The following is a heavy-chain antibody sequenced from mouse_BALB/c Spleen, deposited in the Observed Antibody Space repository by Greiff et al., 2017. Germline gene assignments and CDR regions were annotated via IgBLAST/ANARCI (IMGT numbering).Heavy chain of an antibody. CDR1: GFTFSSFG. J-gene: IGHJ2*01. D-gene: IGHD1-1*01. V-gene: IGHV5-17*02. CDR3: ARGAPYGSSPLDY. CDR2: ISSGSSTI. Sequence: EVKVVESGGGLVQPGGSRKLSCAASGFTFSSFGMHWVRQAPEKGLEWVAYISSGSSTIYYADTVKGRFTISRDNPKNTLFLQMTSLRSEDTAMYYCARGAPYGSSPLDYWGQGTTLTVSS.